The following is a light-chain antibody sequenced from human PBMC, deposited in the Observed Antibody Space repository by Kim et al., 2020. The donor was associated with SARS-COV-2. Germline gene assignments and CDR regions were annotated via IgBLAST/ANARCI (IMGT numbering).Light chain of an antibody. J-gene: IGLJ2*01. V-gene: IGLV1-40*01. CDR1: SSNIGAGYD. CDR3: QSYDSRLNVI. Sequence: GQGVIISCTGSSSNIGAGYDVHWYQQFPGPAPKLLIYGNNNRPSGVPDRFSGSKSDTSASLAITGLQAEDEANYHCQSYDSRLNVIFGGGTQLTVL. CDR2: GNN.